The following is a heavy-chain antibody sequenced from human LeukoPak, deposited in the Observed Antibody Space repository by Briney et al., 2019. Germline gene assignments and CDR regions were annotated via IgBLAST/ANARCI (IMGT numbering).Heavy chain of an antibody. J-gene: IGHJ4*02. CDR1: GYTFTSYY. D-gene: IGHD3-22*01. CDR2: INPSGGST. V-gene: IGHV1-46*01. Sequence: GASVKVSCKASGYTFTSYYMHWVRQAPGQGLEWMGIINPSGGSTSYAQKFQGRVTMTRDTSTSTVYMELSSLRSEDTAVYYCARVQSYYYDSSGPGGDYWAREPWSPSPQ. CDR3: ARVQSYYYDSSGPGGDY.